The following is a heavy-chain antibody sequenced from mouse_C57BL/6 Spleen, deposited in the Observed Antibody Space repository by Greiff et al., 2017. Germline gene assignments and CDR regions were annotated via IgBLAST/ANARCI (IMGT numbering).Heavy chain of an antibody. J-gene: IGHJ4*01. CDR1: GYSITSGYY. CDR2: ISYDGSN. Sequence: EVQLQESGPGLVKPSQSLSLTCSVTGYSITSGYYWNWIRQFPGNKLEWMGYISYDGSNNYNPSLKNRISITRDTSKNQFFLKLNSVTTEDTATYYCARERYGSSYLYAMDDWGQGTSVTVAS. CDR3: ARERYGSSYLYAMDD. D-gene: IGHD1-1*01. V-gene: IGHV3-6*01.